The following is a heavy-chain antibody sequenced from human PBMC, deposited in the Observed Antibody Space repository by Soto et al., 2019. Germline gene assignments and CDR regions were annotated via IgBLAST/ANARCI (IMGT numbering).Heavy chain of an antibody. CDR1: GYIFRSYW. D-gene: IGHD2-15*01. J-gene: IGHJ4*02. V-gene: IGHV5-51*01. Sequence: GESLKISCKGSGYIFRSYWIAWVRQMPGKGLEWMGIIYPGDSDTRYSPSFQDQVTISADTSISTSYLQWSNLKASDSAMYYCSRQAGWSKGDDSWGQGTLVTV. CDR3: SRQAGWSKGDDS. CDR2: IYPGDSDT.